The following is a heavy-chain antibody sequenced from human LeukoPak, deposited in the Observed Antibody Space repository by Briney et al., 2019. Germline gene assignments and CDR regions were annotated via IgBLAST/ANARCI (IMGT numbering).Heavy chain of an antibody. J-gene: IGHJ4*02. CDR1: GGSISSSSYY. D-gene: IGHD5-12*01. V-gene: IGHV4-39*07. CDR3: ARSGYSGYRAMVTVLDY. Sequence: SETLSLTCTVSGGSISSSSYYWGWIRQPPGKGLEWIGSIYHSGSTYYNPSLKSRVTISVDTSKNQFSLKLSSVTAADTAVYYCARSGYSGYRAMVTVLDYWGQGTLVTVSS. CDR2: IYHSGST.